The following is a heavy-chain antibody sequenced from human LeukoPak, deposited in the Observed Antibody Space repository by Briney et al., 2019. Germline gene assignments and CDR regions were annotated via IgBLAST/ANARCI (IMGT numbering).Heavy chain of an antibody. CDR3: ARDLGFGELDY. D-gene: IGHD3-10*01. CDR2: IYYSGST. V-gene: IGHV4-31*03. CDR1: GGSISSGGYY. Sequence: SETLSLTCTVSGGSISSGGYYWSWIRQHPGKGLEWIGYIYYSGSTYYNPSLKSRVTISVDTSKNQFSLKLSSATAADTAVYYCARDLGFGELDYWGQGTLATVSS. J-gene: IGHJ4*02.